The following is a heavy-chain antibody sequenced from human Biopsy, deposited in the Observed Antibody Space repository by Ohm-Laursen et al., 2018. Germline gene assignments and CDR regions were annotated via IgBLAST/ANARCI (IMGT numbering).Heavy chain of an antibody. J-gene: IGHJ4*02. CDR1: GATSSDYY. CDR3: GNEIYGRDY. Sequence: SDTLSLTCVVYGATSSDYYWSWIRQPPGKGLEWLGQIDRSGNTNYNPSLKGQLTISANTSKNQFSLKLTSVTAADTAVYFCGNEIYGRDYWGQGALVTVSS. CDR2: IDRSGNT. V-gene: IGHV4-34*08. D-gene: IGHD4-17*01.